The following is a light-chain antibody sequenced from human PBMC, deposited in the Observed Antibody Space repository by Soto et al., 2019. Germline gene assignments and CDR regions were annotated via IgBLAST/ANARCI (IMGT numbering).Light chain of an antibody. J-gene: IGKJ5*01. Sequence: DIVLTQSPGTLSLSPGERASLSCRASQSVSSGHLAWYQQKPGQAPRLLIYGASSRATGIPDRFSGSGSGTHFTLTISRLEPEDFAVYYCQQYDNSPITFGQGTRLEIK. V-gene: IGKV3-20*01. CDR3: QQYDNSPIT. CDR1: QSVSSGH. CDR2: GAS.